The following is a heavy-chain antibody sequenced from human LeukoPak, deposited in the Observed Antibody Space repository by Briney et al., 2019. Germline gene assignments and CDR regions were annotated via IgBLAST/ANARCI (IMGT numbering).Heavy chain of an antibody. V-gene: IGHV3-11*06. D-gene: IGHD1-14*01. CDR2: ISTGSTYT. Sequence: GGSLRLSCAASGFSFSDYYMSCIRQVPGKGLEWISSISTGSTYTHYADSVKGRFTISRDNAKNSLYLQMNSLRAEDTAVYYCARENHEKFDYWGQGTPVTVSS. CDR1: GFSFSDYY. J-gene: IGHJ4*02. CDR3: ARENHEKFDY.